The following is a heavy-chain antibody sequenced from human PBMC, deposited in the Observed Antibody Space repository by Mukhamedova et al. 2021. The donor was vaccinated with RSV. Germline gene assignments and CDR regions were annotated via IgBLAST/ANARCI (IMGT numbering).Heavy chain of an antibody. D-gene: IGHD6-13*01. Sequence: VANIKEDGSEEHCADSVKGRFTISGDNAKNSVYLQMNSLRVEDTAVYYCARDGSWSFDYWGQGIMVTVSS. CDR3: ARDGSWSFDY. V-gene: IGHV3-7*01. J-gene: IGHJ4*02. CDR2: IKEDGSEE.